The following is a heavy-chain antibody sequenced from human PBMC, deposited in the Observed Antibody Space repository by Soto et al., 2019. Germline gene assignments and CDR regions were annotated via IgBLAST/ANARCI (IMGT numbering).Heavy chain of an antibody. J-gene: IGHJ6*02. CDR2: ISAYNGNT. D-gene: IGHD2-2*01. CDR1: GYTFTSYG. CDR3: AREEGIVVVPAAIGGYYYYGMDV. Sequence: ASVKVSCKASGYTFTSYGISWVRQAPGQGLEWMGWISAYNGNTNYAQKLQGRVTMTTDTSTSTAYMELRSLRSDDTAVYYCAREEGIVVVPAAIGGYYYYGMDVWGQGTTVTVS. V-gene: IGHV1-18*01.